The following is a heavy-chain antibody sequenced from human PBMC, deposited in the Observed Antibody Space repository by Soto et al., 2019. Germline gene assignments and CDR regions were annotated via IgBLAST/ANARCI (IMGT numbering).Heavy chain of an antibody. V-gene: IGHV4-34*01. Sequence: PSETLSLTCAVYGGSFSGYYWSWIRQPPGKGLEWIGEINHRGSTKYNPSLKSRVTISVDTSKNQFSLKLSSVTAADTAVYYCARTPAPWGRGTLVTVSS. CDR1: GGSFSGYY. J-gene: IGHJ2*01. CDR3: ARTPAP. CDR2: INHRGST.